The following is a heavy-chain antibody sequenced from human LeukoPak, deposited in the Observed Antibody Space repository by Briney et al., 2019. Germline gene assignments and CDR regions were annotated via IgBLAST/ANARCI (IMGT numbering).Heavy chain of an antibody. J-gene: IGHJ4*02. CDR1: GGSFSGYY. D-gene: IGHD2-2*02. Sequence: SETLSLTCAVYGGSFSGYYWSWIRQPPGKGLEWIGEINHSGSTNYNPSPKSRVTISVDTSKNQFSLKLSSVTAADTAVYYCARGRGYCSSTSCYTGFWFDYWGQGTLVTVSS. CDR3: ARGRGYCSSTSCYTGFWFDY. CDR2: INHSGST. V-gene: IGHV4-34*01.